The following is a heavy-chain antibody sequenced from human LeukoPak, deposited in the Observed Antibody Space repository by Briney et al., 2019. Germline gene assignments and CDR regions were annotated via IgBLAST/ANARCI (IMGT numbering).Heavy chain of an antibody. D-gene: IGHD6-19*01. J-gene: IGHJ4*02. CDR2: ISSSGSSI. CDR1: GFTFSTYN. V-gene: IGHV3-48*01. Sequence: GGSLRPSCAASGFTFSTYNMNWVRQAPGKGLEWVSYISSSGSSIYYADSVKGRFTISRDNAKNSLYLQMNSLRAEDTAVYYCARDLSGWYYFDYWGQGTLVTVSS. CDR3: ARDLSGWYYFDY.